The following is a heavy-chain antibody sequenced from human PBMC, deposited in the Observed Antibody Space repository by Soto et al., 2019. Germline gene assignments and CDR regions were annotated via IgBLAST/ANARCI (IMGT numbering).Heavy chain of an antibody. J-gene: IGHJ5*02. Sequence: SETLSLTCAVYGGSFSGYYWSWIRQPPGKGLEWIGEINHSGSTNYNPSLKSRVTISVDTSKNQFSLKLSSVTAADTAVYYCARVLGTYYDFWSGPAILNWFDPWGQGTLVTVSS. CDR3: ARVLGTYYDFWSGPAILNWFDP. V-gene: IGHV4-34*01. CDR1: GGSFSGYY. CDR2: INHSGST. D-gene: IGHD3-3*01.